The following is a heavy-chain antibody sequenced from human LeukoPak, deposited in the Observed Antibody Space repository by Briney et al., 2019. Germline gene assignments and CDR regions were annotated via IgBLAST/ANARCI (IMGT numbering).Heavy chain of an antibody. V-gene: IGHV3-30*02. CDR3: VKQVYVETGYFDS. CDR1: GFTFRDYY. CDR2: IRFDGSNE. Sequence: SGGSLRLSCAASGFTFRDYYLSWIRQAPGKGLEWVAFIRFDGSNEYYADSVKGRFTISRDNSKSTLSLQTTSLRVEDTALYYSVKQVYVETGYFDSWGRGTLVTVSS. J-gene: IGHJ4*02. D-gene: IGHD5/OR15-5a*01.